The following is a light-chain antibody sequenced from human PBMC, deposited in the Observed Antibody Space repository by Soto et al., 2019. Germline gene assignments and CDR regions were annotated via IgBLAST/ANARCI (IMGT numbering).Light chain of an antibody. CDR1: QTVTSN. CDR2: GAS. CDR3: QQHNKWPHT. J-gene: IGKJ2*01. Sequence: EVVITQSPATLSVSPGERATLSCRASQTVTSNLAWFQQRPGQAPRLLIYGASTRATGIAARFSGSGSGTEFTLTISSLQSEDVAVYYCQQHNKWPHTFGQGTKVDIK. V-gene: IGKV3D-15*01.